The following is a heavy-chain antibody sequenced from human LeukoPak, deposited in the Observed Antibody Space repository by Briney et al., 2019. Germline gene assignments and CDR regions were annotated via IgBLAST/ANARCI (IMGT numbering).Heavy chain of an antibody. CDR3: TTVNRLGEYFDY. V-gene: IGHV3-15*01. J-gene: IGHJ4*02. D-gene: IGHD3-16*01. CDR1: GFTFSSYA. Sequence: GGSLRLSCAASGFTFSSYAMSWVRQAPGKGLEWVGRIKSETDGGTTDYAAPVKGRFSILRDDSKNTLFLQMNSLKTEDTAVYYCTTVNRLGEYFDYWGQGTLVTVSS. CDR2: IKSETDGGTT.